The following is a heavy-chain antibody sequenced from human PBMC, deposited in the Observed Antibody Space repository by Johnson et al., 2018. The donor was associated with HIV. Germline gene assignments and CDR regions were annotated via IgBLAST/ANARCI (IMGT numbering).Heavy chain of an antibody. D-gene: IGHD5-12*01. CDR3: ASTIDMVPTGRSYDAFDI. V-gene: IGHV3-53*01. Sequence: VQLVESGGGLIQPGGSLRLSCAASGFTVSSNYMSWVRQAPGQGLEWVSIIYSGGSTYYADSVKGRFTISRDNSQNTLYLQMNSLRAEDTAVYYCASTIDMVPTGRSYDAFDIWGQGTMVTVSS. CDR1: GFTVSSNY. CDR2: IYSGGST. J-gene: IGHJ3*02.